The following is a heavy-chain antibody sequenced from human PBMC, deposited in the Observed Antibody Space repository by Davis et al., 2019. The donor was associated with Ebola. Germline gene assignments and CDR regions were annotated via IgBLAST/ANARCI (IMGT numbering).Heavy chain of an antibody. V-gene: IGHV3-33*01. Sequence: GESLKISCEVSGFNLRNYGMHWVRQTPGKGLEWVAVIWYDGSNKNYGDSVKGRFTISRDNAKNSLYLQMNSLRAEDTAVYYCARWDYWGQGTLVTVSS. CDR1: GFNLRNYG. J-gene: IGHJ4*02. CDR2: IWYDGSNK. CDR3: ARWDY.